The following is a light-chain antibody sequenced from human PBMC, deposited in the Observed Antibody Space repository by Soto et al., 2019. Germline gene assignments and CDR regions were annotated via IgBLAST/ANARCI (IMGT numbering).Light chain of an antibody. CDR2: TNS. V-gene: IGLV1-40*01. CDR1: SSNIGAGYD. J-gene: IGLJ3*02. CDR3: QSYDSTLSALV. Sequence: QTVLTQPPSVSGAPGQGVTISCAGTSSNIGAGYDVHWYQQVPGTAPKLLIYTNSNRPSGVPDRFSGSKSGTSASLAITGLQAADEADYYCQSYDSTLSALVSGGGTKVTVL.